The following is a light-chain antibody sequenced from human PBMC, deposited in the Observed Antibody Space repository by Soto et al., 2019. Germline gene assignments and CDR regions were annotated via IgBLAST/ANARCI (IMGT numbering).Light chain of an antibody. Sequence: QSALTQPASVSGSPGQSITISCTGTRSDVGRYNYVSWYQQNPSKAPKLLIYEVTYRPSGVSTRFSASKSGSTASLTISGIQAEDEADYSCSSYSTTSSPHVLFGGGSKLTVL. CDR1: RSDVGRYNY. CDR3: SSYSTTSSPHVL. V-gene: IGLV2-14*01. CDR2: EVT. J-gene: IGLJ2*01.